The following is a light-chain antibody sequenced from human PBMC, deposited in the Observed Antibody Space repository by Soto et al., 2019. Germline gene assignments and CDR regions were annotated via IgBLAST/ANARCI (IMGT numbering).Light chain of an antibody. CDR1: QSISDT. J-gene: IGKJ5*01. V-gene: IGKV3-15*01. Sequence: ETVMTQSPATLSVSPGGRATLSCRASQSISDTLAWYQQKPGQAPRLLIHGASTRATGFPARFSGSGSGTDFTRTISRLEPEDFAVYFCQQYGSSRITVGRGTRLE. CDR3: QQYGSSRIT. CDR2: GAS.